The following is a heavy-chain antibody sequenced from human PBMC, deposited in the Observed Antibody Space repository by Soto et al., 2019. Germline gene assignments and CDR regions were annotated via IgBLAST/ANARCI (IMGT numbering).Heavy chain of an antibody. CDR1: GFTFSSYG. CDR2: ISYDGSNK. D-gene: IGHD6-13*01. J-gene: IGHJ4*02. Sequence: GGSLRLSCAASGFTFSSYGMHWVRQAPGKGLEWVAVISYDGSNKYYADSVKGRFTISRDNSKNTLYLQMNSLRAEDTAVYYCASSPGFIAAGLFYWGQGTLVTVSS. V-gene: IGHV3-30*03. CDR3: ASSPGFIAAGLFY.